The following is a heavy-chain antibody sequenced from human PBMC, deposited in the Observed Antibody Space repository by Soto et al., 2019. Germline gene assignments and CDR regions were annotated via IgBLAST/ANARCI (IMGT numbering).Heavy chain of an antibody. V-gene: IGHV1-69*06. CDR2: IIPIFGTA. CDR1: GGTFSSYA. CDR3: ARDSLAITGTTWSTFDP. Sequence: ASVKVSCKASGGTFSSYAISWVRQAPGQGLEWMGGIIPIFGTANYAQKFQGRVTITADKSTSTAYMELSSLRSEDTAVYYCARDSLAITGTTWSTFDPWGQGTLVTVSS. J-gene: IGHJ5*02. D-gene: IGHD1-7*01.